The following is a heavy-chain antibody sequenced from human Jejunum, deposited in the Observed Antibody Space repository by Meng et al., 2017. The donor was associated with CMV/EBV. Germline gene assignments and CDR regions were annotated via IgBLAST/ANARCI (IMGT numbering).Heavy chain of an antibody. CDR1: GYTFTSYY. D-gene: IGHD1-7*01. V-gene: IGHV1-2*02. CDR3: ARGANYASYRVDY. Sequence: QVQLLQSGAEVKTPGASVKVSCKASGYTFTSYYIHWVRQAPGQGLEWMGWINPSNGDTNYAQKFQGGVTMTRDTSINTAYMEVTSADTAVYYCARGANYASYRVDYWGQGTLVTVSS. J-gene: IGHJ4*02. CDR2: INPSNGDT.